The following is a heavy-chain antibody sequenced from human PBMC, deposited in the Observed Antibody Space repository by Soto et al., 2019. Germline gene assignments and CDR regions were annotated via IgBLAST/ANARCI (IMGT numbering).Heavy chain of an antibody. CDR1: GFTFSSYG. Sequence: GGSLRLSCAASGFTFSSYGMHWVRQAPGKGLEWVAVIWFDGSNKWYADSVEGRFTISRDNSKNTLYLQMNSLRAEDTAVYSCARDRGYSGYDSPRYYYGMDVWGQGTTVTVSS. CDR2: IWFDGSNK. V-gene: IGHV3-33*01. J-gene: IGHJ6*02. D-gene: IGHD5-12*01. CDR3: ARDRGYSGYDSPRYYYGMDV.